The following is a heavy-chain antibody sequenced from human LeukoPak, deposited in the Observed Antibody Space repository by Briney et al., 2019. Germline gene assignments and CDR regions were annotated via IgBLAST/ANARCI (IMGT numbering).Heavy chain of an antibody. CDR1: GGSISSDY. CDR2: THYSGNT. Sequence: SETLSLTCTVSGGSISSDYWSWIRQSPGKGLEWIGYTHYSGNTNYNPSLKSRVTMSVDTSKNQFSLKLSSVTAADTAVYYCARHVDTNWFDPWGQGTLVTVSS. D-gene: IGHD3-9*01. J-gene: IGHJ5*02. CDR3: ARHVDTNWFDP. V-gene: IGHV4-59*08.